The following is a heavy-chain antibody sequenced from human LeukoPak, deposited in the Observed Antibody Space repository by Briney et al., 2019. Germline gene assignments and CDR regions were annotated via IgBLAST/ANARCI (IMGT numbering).Heavy chain of an antibody. V-gene: IGHV4-4*07. D-gene: IGHD2-2*01. Sequence: SETLSLTCTVSGGSISSYYWSWIRQPAGKGLEWIGRIYTSGSTNYNPSLKSRVTMSVDTSKNQFSLKLSSVTAAYTAVYYCARDRVVPAAINYFDYWGQGTLVTVSS. J-gene: IGHJ4*02. CDR1: GGSISSYY. CDR3: ARDRVVPAAINYFDY. CDR2: IYTSGST.